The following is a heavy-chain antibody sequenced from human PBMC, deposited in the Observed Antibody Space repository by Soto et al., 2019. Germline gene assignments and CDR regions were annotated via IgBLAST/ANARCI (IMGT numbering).Heavy chain of an antibody. CDR3: ARLIVGATQWFDP. CDR1: GGSISSGGYY. V-gene: IGHV4-31*03. CDR2: IYYSGST. D-gene: IGHD5-12*01. Sequence: PSETLSLTCTVSGGSISSGGYYWSWIRQHPGKGLECIGYIYYSGSTYYNPSLKSRVTISVDTSKNQFSLKLSSVTAADTAVYYCARLIVGATQWFDPWGQGTMGTVSS. J-gene: IGHJ5*02.